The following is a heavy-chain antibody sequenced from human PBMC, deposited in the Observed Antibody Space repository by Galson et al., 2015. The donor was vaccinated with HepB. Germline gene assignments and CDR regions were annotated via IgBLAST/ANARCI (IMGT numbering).Heavy chain of an antibody. CDR3: AKGFDELWFFEGFDY. CDR2: ISYDGSNK. D-gene: IGHD5-18*01. CDR1: GFTFSSYG. Sequence: SLRLSCAASGFTFSSYGMHWVRQAPGKGLEWVAVISYDGSNKYYADSVKGRFTISRDNSKNTLYLQMNSLRAEDTAVYYCAKGFDELWFFEGFDYWGQGTLVTVSS. V-gene: IGHV3-30*18. J-gene: IGHJ4*02.